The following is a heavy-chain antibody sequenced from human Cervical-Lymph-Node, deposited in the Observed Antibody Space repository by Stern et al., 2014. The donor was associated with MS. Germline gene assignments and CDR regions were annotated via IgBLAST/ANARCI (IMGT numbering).Heavy chain of an antibody. CDR3: ARDEPDSSGLASFDY. Sequence: VQLVESGGGLVQPGGSLRLSCVVSGFTFSTYWMHWVRQAPGKGLVWVSRINSDGSRTSYADSVKGRFTISRDNAKNTLYLQMNSLRAEDTAVYYCARDEPDSSGLASFDYWGQGTLVPVSS. CDR1: GFTFSTYW. D-gene: IGHD6-19*01. J-gene: IGHJ4*02. CDR2: INSDGSRT. V-gene: IGHV3-74*01.